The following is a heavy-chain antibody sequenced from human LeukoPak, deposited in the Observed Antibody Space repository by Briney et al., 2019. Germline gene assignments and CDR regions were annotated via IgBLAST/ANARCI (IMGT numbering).Heavy chain of an antibody. CDR1: GGSISTSSYY. CDR2: IYDSRST. CDR3: ARPYHYDSGSRGTAFDI. Sequence: SETLSLTCTVSGGSISTSSYYWGWIRQSAGKGLEWIASIYDSRSTHYNPSLKSRLTISVDTSKNHFSLKLSSVTAADTATYYCARPYHYDSGSRGTAFDIWGQGTMVTVSS. V-gene: IGHV4-39*02. D-gene: IGHD3-10*01. J-gene: IGHJ3*02.